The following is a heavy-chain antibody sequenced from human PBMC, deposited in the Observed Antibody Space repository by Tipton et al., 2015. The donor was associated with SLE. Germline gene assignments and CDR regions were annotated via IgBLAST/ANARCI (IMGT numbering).Heavy chain of an antibody. D-gene: IGHD3-10*01. CDR2: IYTSGST. Sequence: TLSLTCTVSGGSISSGSYYWSWIRQPAGKGLEWIGHIYTSGSTNYNPSLKRRVTASIDTSKNQFSLKLTSVTAADTAVYYCARHRWSRETMAVDWFDPWGQGTLVTVSS. J-gene: IGHJ5*02. CDR1: GGSISSGSYY. CDR3: ARHRWSRETMAVDWFDP. V-gene: IGHV4-61*09.